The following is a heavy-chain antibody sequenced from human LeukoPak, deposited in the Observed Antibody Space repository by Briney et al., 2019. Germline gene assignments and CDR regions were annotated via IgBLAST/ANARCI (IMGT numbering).Heavy chain of an antibody. V-gene: IGHV1-8*01. J-gene: IGHJ3*02. Sequence: LEWMGWMNPNSGNTGYAQKFQGRVTMTRTTSISTAYMELSSLRSEDTAVYYCARGLGGIWGQGTMVTVSS. CDR2: MNPNSGNT. D-gene: IGHD3-16*01. CDR3: ARGLGGI.